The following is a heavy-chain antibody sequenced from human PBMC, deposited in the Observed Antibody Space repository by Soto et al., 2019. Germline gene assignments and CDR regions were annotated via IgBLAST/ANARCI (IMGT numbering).Heavy chain of an antibody. J-gene: IGHJ6*02. CDR2: ISGSGGST. D-gene: IGHD3-16*02. V-gene: IGHV3-23*01. Sequence: PGGSLRLSCAASGFTFSSYAMIWVRQAPGKGLEWVSAISGSGGSTYYADSVKGRFTISRDNSKNTLYLQMNSLRAEDTAVYYCAKVSSSMITFGGVIAPRSYYYGMDVWGQGTTVTVSS. CDR3: AKVSSSMITFGGVIAPRSYYYGMDV. CDR1: GFTFSSYA.